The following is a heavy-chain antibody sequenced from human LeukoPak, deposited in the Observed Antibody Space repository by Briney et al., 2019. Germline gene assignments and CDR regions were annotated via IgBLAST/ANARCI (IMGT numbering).Heavy chain of an antibody. CDR3: ARGGDGYNYYFDY. Sequence: SETLSLTCAVYGGSFSGYYWSWIRQPPGKGLEWIGEINHSGSTNYNPSLKSRVTISVDASKNQFSLKLSSVTAADTAVYYCARGGDGYNYYFDYWGQGTLVTVSS. V-gene: IGHV4-34*01. J-gene: IGHJ4*02. CDR2: INHSGST. CDR1: GGSFSGYY. D-gene: IGHD5-24*01.